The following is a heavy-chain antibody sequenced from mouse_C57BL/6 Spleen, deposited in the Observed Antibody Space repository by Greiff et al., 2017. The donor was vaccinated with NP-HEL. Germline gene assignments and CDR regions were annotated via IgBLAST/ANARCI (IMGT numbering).Heavy chain of an antibody. J-gene: IGHJ1*03. CDR1: GYSFTGYY. CDR2: INPSTGGT. D-gene: IGHD2-1*01. Sequence: VQLQQSGPELVKPGASVKISCKASGYSFTGYYMNWVKQSPEKSLEWIGEINPSTGGTTYNQKFKAKATLTVDKSSSTAYMQLKSLTSEDSAVYYCARWDGNFYWYFDVWGTGTTVTVSS. V-gene: IGHV1-42*01. CDR3: ARWDGNFYWYFDV.